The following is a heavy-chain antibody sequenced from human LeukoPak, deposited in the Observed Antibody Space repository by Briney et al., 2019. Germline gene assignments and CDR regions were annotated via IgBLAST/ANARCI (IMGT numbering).Heavy chain of an antibody. D-gene: IGHD6-13*01. Sequence: GASVKVSCKASGYTFTSYGISWVRQAPGQGLEWMGIINPSGGSTSYAQKFQGRVAMTRDTSTSTVYMELSSLRSEDTAVYYCARGYGGLLAAADPSWFDPWGQGTLVTVSS. CDR2: INPSGGST. CDR3: ARGYGGLLAAADPSWFDP. CDR1: GYTFTSYG. J-gene: IGHJ5*02. V-gene: IGHV1-46*01.